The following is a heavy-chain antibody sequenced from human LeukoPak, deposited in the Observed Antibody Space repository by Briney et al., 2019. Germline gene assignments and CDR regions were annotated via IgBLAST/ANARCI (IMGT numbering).Heavy chain of an antibody. Sequence: PGGSLRLSCAACGFTVSSNYMSWVRQAPGKGLEWVSVIYSGGSTYYADSVKGRFTISRDNSKNTLYLQMNSLRAEDTAVYYCARDRDKYDFWSGYLRWGQGTLVTVSS. CDR2: IYSGGST. CDR1: GFTVSSNY. D-gene: IGHD3-3*01. CDR3: ARDRDKYDFWSGYLR. J-gene: IGHJ4*02. V-gene: IGHV3-66*02.